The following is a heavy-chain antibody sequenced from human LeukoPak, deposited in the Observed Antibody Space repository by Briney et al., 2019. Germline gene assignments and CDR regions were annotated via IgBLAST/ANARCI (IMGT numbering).Heavy chain of an antibody. J-gene: IGHJ4*02. D-gene: IGHD4-17*01. V-gene: IGHV3-23*01. CDR3: AKGSYGDYEDY. Sequence: ETLSLTCTVSGGSISSYYWSWVRQAPGKGLEWVSAISGSGGSTYYADSVKGRFTISRDNSKNTLYLQMNSLRAEDTAVYYCAKGSYGDYEDYWGQGTLVTVSS. CDR1: GGSISSYY. CDR2: ISGSGGST.